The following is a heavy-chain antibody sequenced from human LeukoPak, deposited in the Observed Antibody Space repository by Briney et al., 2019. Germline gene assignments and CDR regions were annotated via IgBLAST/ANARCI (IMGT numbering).Heavy chain of an antibody. CDR2: IIPIFGTA. V-gene: IGHV1-69*01. CDR1: GGTFSSYA. Sequence: ASVKVSCKASGGTFSSYAISWVRQAPGQGLEWMGGIIPIFGTANYAQKFQGRVTITAGESTSTAYMELSSLRSEDTAVYYCARDLRYSSGWTFFDYWGQGTLVTVSS. D-gene: IGHD6-19*01. CDR3: ARDLRYSSGWTFFDY. J-gene: IGHJ4*02.